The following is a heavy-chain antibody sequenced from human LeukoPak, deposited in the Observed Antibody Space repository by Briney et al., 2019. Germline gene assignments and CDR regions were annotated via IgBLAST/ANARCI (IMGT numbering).Heavy chain of an antibody. J-gene: IGHJ4*02. D-gene: IGHD6-13*01. CDR2: INPSDGST. Sequence: ASVKVSCKASGDIFTSHYMHWVRQAPGQGLEWMGIINPSDGSTSYAQKLQGRVTMTRDTPTSTGYMEVSSLRSEDTAVYYCASGIVAVGTYWGQGTLVTVSS. V-gene: IGHV1-46*01. CDR1: GDIFTSHY. CDR3: ASGIVAVGTY.